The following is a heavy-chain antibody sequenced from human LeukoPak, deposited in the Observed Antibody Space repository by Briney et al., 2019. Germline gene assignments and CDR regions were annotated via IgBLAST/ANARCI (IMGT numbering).Heavy chain of an antibody. Sequence: ASVKVSCTASGYTFTSYGISWVRQAPGQGLEWMGWISAYNGNTNYAQKLQARVTMTTDTSTSTAYMELRSPTSDDTAVYYCARARTRYCTNGVCYLDAFDIWGQGTMVTVSS. V-gene: IGHV1-18*01. CDR1: GYTFTSYG. J-gene: IGHJ3*02. CDR3: ARARTRYCTNGVCYLDAFDI. D-gene: IGHD2-8*01. CDR2: ISAYNGNT.